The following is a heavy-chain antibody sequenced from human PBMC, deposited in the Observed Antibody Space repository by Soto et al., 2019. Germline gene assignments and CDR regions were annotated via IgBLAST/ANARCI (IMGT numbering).Heavy chain of an antibody. CDR1: GFTFSSYA. Sequence: GGSLRLSCAASGFTFSSYAMSWVRQAPGKGLEWVSAISGSGGSTYYADSVKGRFTISRDNSKNTLYLQMNSLRAEDTAVYYCAKDGSPLRAAASPGGNYFDYWGQGTLVTVSS. CDR2: ISGSGGST. V-gene: IGHV3-23*01. J-gene: IGHJ4*02. CDR3: AKDGSPLRAAASPGGNYFDY. D-gene: IGHD6-13*01.